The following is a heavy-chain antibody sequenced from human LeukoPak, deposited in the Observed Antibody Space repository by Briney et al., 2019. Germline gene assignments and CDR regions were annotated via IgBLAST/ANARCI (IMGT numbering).Heavy chain of an antibody. J-gene: IGHJ4*02. CDR3: ARHRGATMGPSDD. CDR2: INHSGST. D-gene: IGHD1-26*01. Sequence: SETLSLTCTVSGASISSGDRWTWVRQSPGKRLEWIGEINHSGSTNYNPSLKSRVTISVDKPENHFSLKLSPVTAADTAVYYCARHRGATMGPSDDWGQGTLVTVSS. V-gene: IGHV4-4*02. CDR1: GASISSGDR.